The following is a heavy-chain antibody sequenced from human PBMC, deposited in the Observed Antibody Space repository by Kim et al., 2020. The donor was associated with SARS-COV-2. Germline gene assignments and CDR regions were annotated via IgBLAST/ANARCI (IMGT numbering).Heavy chain of an antibody. V-gene: IGHV3-43*02. CDR1: GFTFDDYA. J-gene: IGHJ6*02. D-gene: IGHD2-2*01. Sequence: GGSLRLSCAASGFTFDDYAMHWVRQAPGKGLEWVSLISGDGGSTYYADSVKGRFTISRDNSKNSLYLQMNSLRTEDTALYYCAKDMGGGYCSSTSCYALGWYYYYGMDVWGQGTTVTVSS. CDR3: AKDMGGGYCSSTSCYALGWYYYYGMDV. CDR2: ISGDGGST.